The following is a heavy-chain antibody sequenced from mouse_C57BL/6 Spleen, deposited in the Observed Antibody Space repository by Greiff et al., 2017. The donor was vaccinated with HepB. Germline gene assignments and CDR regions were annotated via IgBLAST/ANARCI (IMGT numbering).Heavy chain of an antibody. Sequence: VQLQQSGPELVKPGASVKISCKASGYAFSSSWMNWVKQRPGKGLEWIGRIYPGDGDTNYNGKFKGKATLTADKSSSTAYMQLSSLTSEDSAVYFCARSRYITTVDFDYWGQGTTLTVSS. CDR2: IYPGDGDT. D-gene: IGHD1-1*01. CDR3: ARSRYITTVDFDY. V-gene: IGHV1-82*01. CDR1: GYAFSSSW. J-gene: IGHJ2*01.